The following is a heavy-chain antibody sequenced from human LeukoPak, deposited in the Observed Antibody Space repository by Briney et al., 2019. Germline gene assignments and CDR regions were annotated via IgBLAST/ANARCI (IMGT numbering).Heavy chain of an antibody. CDR2: IYSGGST. CDR1: GFTVSSNY. J-gene: IGHJ6*02. Sequence: GGSLRLSCAASGFTVSSNYMSWVRQAPGKGLEWVSVIYSGGSTYYADSVKGRFTISRDNSKNTLYLQMNSLRAEDTAVYYCARDRIVVVPAAMDYYYGMDVWGQGTTVTVSS. V-gene: IGHV3-53*01. CDR3: ARDRIVVVPAAMDYYYGMDV. D-gene: IGHD2-2*01.